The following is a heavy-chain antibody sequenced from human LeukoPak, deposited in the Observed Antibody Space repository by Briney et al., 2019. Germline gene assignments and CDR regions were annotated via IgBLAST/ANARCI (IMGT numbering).Heavy chain of an antibody. CDR3: ARVSKSYCSSTGCSKYFDY. V-gene: IGHV3-23*01. Sequence: PGGSLRLSCAASGFTFSTYAMSWVRQTPGKGLEWVAAISGDNPGTYHANSVKGRFTISRDNSKNTLHLQMNSLRAEDTAVYYCARVSKSYCSSTGCSKYFDYWGQGTLVTVSS. CDR1: GFTFSTYA. CDR2: ISGDNPGT. J-gene: IGHJ4*02. D-gene: IGHD2-2*01.